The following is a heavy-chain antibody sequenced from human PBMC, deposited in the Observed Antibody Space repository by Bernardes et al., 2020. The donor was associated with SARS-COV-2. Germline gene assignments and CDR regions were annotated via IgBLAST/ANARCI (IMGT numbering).Heavy chain of an antibody. V-gene: IGHV3-48*01. CDR3: ARDGVGETGLDV. CDR2: ISTSGTI. D-gene: IGHD1-26*01. Sequence: GGSLRLSRAASGFTFNSYSMNWVRQAPGKGLEWVSYISTSGTIYYADSVKGRFTISRDNAKNSLYLQMNSLRPEDTALYYCARDGVGETGLDVWGQGTTVTVSS. J-gene: IGHJ6*02. CDR1: GFTFNSYS.